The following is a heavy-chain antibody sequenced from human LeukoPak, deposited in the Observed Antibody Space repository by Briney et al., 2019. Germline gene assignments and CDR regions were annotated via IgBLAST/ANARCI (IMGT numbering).Heavy chain of an antibody. J-gene: IGHJ6*02. D-gene: IGHD6-25*01. CDR2: INPSGGST. V-gene: IGHV1-46*01. CDR3: AGGSGGSVGDYYYGMDV. CDR1: GYTFTSYY. Sequence: GASVKVSCKASGYTFTSYYMHWVRQAPGQGLEWMGIINPSGGSTSYAQKFQGRVTMTRDTPTSTVYMELSSLRSEDTAVYYRAGGSGGSVGDYYYGMDVWGQGTTVTVSS.